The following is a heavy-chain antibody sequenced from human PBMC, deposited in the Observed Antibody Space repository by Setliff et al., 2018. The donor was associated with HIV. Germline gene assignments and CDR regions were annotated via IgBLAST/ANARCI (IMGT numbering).Heavy chain of an antibody. J-gene: IGHJ6*03. CDR2: VYYTGIT. CDR3: ARLKDYYYYYMDV. V-gene: IGHV4-59*12. Sequence: KTSETLSLTCTVSGGSISNYYWSWIRQPPGRGLEWVGYVYYTGITNFNPSLKGRVTMSVDTSRNHFSLRLSSVTAADTAVYYCARLKDYYYYYMDVWGKGTTVTVSS. CDR1: GGSISNYY.